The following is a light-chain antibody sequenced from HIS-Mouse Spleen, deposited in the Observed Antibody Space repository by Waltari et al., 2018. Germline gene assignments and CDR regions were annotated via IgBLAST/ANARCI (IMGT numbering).Light chain of an antibody. V-gene: IGLV1-47*01. CDR3: AAWDDSLSGPV. J-gene: IGLJ3*02. CDR2: RNN. CDR1: CPNLGDNY. Sequence: QSVLTQPPSASGTPGQRVTISVSGTCPNLGDNYVYCYQQPPGTAPKRLIYRNNQRPSGVPDRFSGSKSGTSASLAISGLRSEDEADYYCAAWDDSLSGPVFGGGTKLTVL.